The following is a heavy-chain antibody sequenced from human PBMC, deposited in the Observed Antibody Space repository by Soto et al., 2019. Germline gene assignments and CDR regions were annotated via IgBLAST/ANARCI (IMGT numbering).Heavy chain of an antibody. D-gene: IGHD2-2*01. V-gene: IGHV4-34*01. J-gene: IGHJ4*02. CDR3: ARTPIVVVPAATGYYFDY. Sequence: PSETLSLTCAVYGGSFSGYYWSWIRQPPGKGLEWIGEINHSGSTNYNPSLKSRVTISVDTSKNQFSLKLSSVTAADTAVYYCARTPIVVVPAATGYYFDYWGQGTLVTVSS. CDR2: INHSGST. CDR1: GGSFSGYY.